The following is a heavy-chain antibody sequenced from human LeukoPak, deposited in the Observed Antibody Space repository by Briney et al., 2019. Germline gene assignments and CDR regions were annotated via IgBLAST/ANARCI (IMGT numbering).Heavy chain of an antibody. CDR2: INPSGGST. V-gene: IGHV1-46*01. Sequence: ASVKVSCKASGYTFTSYYMHWVRQAPGQGLEWMGIINPSGGSTTYAQRFQGRVTMTRDTSTSTLYMELSSLRSEDTAVYYCARDYGYTSSRSYFDCWGQGTLVTVSP. J-gene: IGHJ4*02. CDR1: GYTFTSYY. D-gene: IGHD6-13*01. CDR3: ARDYGYTSSRSYFDC.